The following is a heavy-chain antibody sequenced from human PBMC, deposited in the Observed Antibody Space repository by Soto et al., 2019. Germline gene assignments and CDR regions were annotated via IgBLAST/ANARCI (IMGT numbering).Heavy chain of an antibody. J-gene: IGHJ4*02. CDR3: ARPGAAYSSGGTDY. Sequence: SETLSLTCAVYGGSFSGYYWTWIRQPPGTGLEWIGEINHSGSTNYNPSLKSRVTISVDTSKNQFSLKLSSVTAADTAVYYCARPGAAYSSGGTDYWGQGTLVTVSS. V-gene: IGHV4-34*01. CDR1: GGSFSGYY. CDR2: INHSGST. D-gene: IGHD6-19*01.